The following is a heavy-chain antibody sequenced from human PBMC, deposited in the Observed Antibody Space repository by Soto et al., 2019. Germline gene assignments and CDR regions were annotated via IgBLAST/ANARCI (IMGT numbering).Heavy chain of an antibody. V-gene: IGHV1-46*01. J-gene: IGHJ4*02. CDR3: ARSPVPTGTTLYYFDY. CDR2: IDPSAGST. Sequence: ASVKVSCKASGYTFTRYYMHWVRQAPGQGLEWMGVIDPSAGSTTWAQRFQGRVTITRDTSTSTVYMELSNLSSEDTAVYYCARSPVPTGTTLYYFDYWGQGTLVTVSS. D-gene: IGHD1-1*01. CDR1: GYTFTRYY.